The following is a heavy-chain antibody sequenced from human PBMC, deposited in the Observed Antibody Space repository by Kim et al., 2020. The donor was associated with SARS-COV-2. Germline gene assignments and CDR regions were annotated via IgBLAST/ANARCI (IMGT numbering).Heavy chain of an antibody. CDR2: IYYSGST. CDR1: GGSISSGGYY. J-gene: IGHJ5*02. CDR3: ARGGGNAGYNWFDP. V-gene: IGHV4-31*03. Sequence: TLSLTCTVSGGSISSGGYYWSWIRQHPGKGLEWIGYIYYSGSTYYNPSLKSRVTISVDTSKNQFSLKLSSVTAADTAVYYCARGGGNAGYNWFDPWGQGTLVTVSS. D-gene: IGHD2-15*01.